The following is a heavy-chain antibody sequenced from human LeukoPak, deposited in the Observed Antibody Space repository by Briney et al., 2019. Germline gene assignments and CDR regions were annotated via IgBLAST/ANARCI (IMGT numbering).Heavy chain of an antibody. D-gene: IGHD2-15*01. CDR3: ARTVPGYCSGGSCRTLDY. V-gene: IGHV4-34*01. CDR1: GGSISSYY. CDR2: INHSGST. Sequence: SETLSPTCTVSGGSISSYYWSWIRQPPGKGLEWIGEINHSGSTNYNPSLKSRVTISVDTSKNQFSLKLSSVTAADTAVYYCARTVPGYCSGGSCRTLDYWGQGTLVTVSS. J-gene: IGHJ4*02.